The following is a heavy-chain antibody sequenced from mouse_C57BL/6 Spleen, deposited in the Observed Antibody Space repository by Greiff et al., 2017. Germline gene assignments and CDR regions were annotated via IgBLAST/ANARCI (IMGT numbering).Heavy chain of an antibody. CDR1: GFTFTDYY. J-gene: IGHJ1*03. CDR3: ARSLGYWYFDV. D-gene: IGHD4-1*01. Sequence: DVKLVESGGGLVQPGGSLSLSCAASGFTFTDYYMSWVRQPPGKALEWLGFIRNKANGYTTEYSASVKGRFTISRDNSQSILYLQMNALRAEDSATYYCARSLGYWYFDVWGTGTTVTVSS. V-gene: IGHV7-3*01. CDR2: IRNKANGYTT.